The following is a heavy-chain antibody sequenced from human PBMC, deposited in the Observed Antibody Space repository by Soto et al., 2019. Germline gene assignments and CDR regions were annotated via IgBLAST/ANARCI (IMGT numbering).Heavy chain of an antibody. Sequence: ASVKVSCKASGYTFTGYYMHWVRQAPGQGLEWMGWINPNSGGTNYAQKFQGRVTMTRDTSISTAYMELSRLRSDDTAVYYCARSPPGDDFWSGYNNWFDPWGQGTLVTVSS. J-gene: IGHJ5*02. D-gene: IGHD3-3*01. CDR3: ARSPPGDDFWSGYNNWFDP. CDR1: GYTFTGYY. CDR2: INPNSGGT. V-gene: IGHV1-2*02.